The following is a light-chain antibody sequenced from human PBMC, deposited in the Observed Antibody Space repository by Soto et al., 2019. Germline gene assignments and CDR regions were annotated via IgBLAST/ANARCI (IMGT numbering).Light chain of an antibody. V-gene: IGKV1-39*01. CDR1: QGISSY. Sequence: DIQLTQSPAFLSASVGDRVTITCRASQGISSYLAWYQQKPGKAPNLLIHTASTLQSGVPSRFSGSGSGTDFTLTISSLQPEDFATYYCQQSFSTLGWTFGQGTKVDIK. CDR2: TAS. CDR3: QQSFSTLGWT. J-gene: IGKJ1*01.